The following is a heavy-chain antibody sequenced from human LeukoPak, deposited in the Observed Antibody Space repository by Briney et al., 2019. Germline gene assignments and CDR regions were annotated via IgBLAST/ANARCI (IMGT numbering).Heavy chain of an antibody. CDR2: IYSGGST. CDR3: ARVGSGYMIVYYFDY. Sequence: GGSLRLSCAASGFTVSSNYMSWVRQAPGKGLEWVSVIYSGGSTYYADSVKGRFTISRDNSKNTLYLQMNSLRAEDTAVYYCARVGSGYMIVYYFDYWGQGTLVTVSS. J-gene: IGHJ4*02. D-gene: IGHD3-10*01. V-gene: IGHV3-66*01. CDR1: GFTVSSNY.